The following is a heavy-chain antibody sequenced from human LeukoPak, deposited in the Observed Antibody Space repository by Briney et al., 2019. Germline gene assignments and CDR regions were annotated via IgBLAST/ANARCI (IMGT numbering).Heavy chain of an antibody. V-gene: IGHV3-48*01. CDR1: GFTFSSYS. Sequence: PGGSLRLSCAASGFTFSSYSMNWVRQAPGKGLEWVSYISRSSRTIYNADSVKGRFTISRDSSKNTVFLQMDGLSGEDTAVYYCAKDSYGMDVWGQGTTVTVSS. J-gene: IGHJ6*02. CDR3: AKDSYGMDV. CDR2: ISRSSRTI. D-gene: IGHD3-10*01.